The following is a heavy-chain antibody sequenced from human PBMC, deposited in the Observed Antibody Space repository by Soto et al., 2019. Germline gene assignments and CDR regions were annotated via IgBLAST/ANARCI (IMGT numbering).Heavy chain of an antibody. Sequence: GGSLRLSWAASGFTFSSYERNWVRQAPGKGLEWVSYISSSGSTIYYADSVKGRFTISRDNAKNSLYLQMNSLRAEDTAVYYCARVGGPFDYWGQGTLVTVSS. J-gene: IGHJ4*02. D-gene: IGHD3-16*01. CDR3: ARVGGPFDY. V-gene: IGHV3-48*03. CDR2: ISSSGSTI. CDR1: GFTFSSYE.